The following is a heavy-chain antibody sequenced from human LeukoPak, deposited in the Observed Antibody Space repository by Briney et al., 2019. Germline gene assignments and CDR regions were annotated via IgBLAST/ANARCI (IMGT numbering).Heavy chain of an antibody. CDR2: IYYTGST. D-gene: IGHD3-10*01. Sequence: TSETLSFTCTVSGGSITSSSYYWGWIRQPPGKGPEWIGSIYYTGSTNYNPSLKSRVTISLDTSKNQFSLKLTSVTAADTAVYYCARAGMVRGVIWAYYFDYWGQGTLVTVSS. J-gene: IGHJ4*02. CDR3: ARAGMVRGVIWAYYFDY. CDR1: GGSITSSSYY. V-gene: IGHV4-39*07.